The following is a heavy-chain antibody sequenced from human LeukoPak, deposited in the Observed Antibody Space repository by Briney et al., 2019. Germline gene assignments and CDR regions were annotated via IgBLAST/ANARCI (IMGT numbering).Heavy chain of an antibody. D-gene: IGHD3-22*01. J-gene: IGHJ4*02. V-gene: IGHV3-30*04. CDR3: ARGYDSSGYYYPLHY. Sequence: GRSLRLSCAASGFTFSNYAMHWVRQAPGKGLEWVAVISYDGSNKYYADSVKGRFTISRDNSKNTLYLQMNSLRAEDTAVYYCARGYDSSGYYYPLHYWGQGTLVTVSS. CDR1: GFTFSNYA. CDR2: ISYDGSNK.